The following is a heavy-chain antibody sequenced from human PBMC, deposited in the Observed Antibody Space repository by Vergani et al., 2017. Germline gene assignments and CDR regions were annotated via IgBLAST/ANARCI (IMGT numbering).Heavy chain of an antibody. J-gene: IGHJ5*02. CDR1: GYTFTRYA. CDR2: MNPKSGNS. Sequence: QVQLVQSGSELKKPGASVKVSCKASGYTFTRYAMNWVRQAPGQGLEWMGWMNPKSGNSGFAQKFQGRVTMTGDTSISTAYMELNSLTSEDTAVYYCARAPGRRCSGGICYSSFRWFDPWGQGTRVTVFS. D-gene: IGHD2-15*01. V-gene: IGHV1-8*01. CDR3: ARAPGRRCSGGICYSSFRWFDP.